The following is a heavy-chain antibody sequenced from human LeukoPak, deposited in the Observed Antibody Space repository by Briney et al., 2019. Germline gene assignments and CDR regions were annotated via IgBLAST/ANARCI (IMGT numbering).Heavy chain of an antibody. CDR2: ISHDGTT. D-gene: IGHD2-8*01. V-gene: IGHV4-4*02. CDR3: ARAFCTNGVCPALGY. J-gene: IGHJ4*02. CDR1: GGSIDITNY. Sequence: PSETLSLTCGVSGGSIDITNYWSWVRQAPGKGLEWIGEISHDGTTNYNPSLRSRVAMSLDRANNQFSLKLSSVTAADTAVYYCARAFCTNGVCPALGYWGQGTLVTVSS.